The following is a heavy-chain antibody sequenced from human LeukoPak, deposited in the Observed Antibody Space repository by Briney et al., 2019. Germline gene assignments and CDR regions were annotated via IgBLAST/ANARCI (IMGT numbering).Heavy chain of an antibody. Sequence: SVKVSCKTSGGTFGSFAIAWLQQAPGQGLEWMGGIIPIFATTNYAQEFQGRVSITADEFTSTVYMELTSLRSDDTGVYYCARGPPLTYDHTPEGYYHYYMDVWGKGTTIIISS. J-gene: IGHJ6*03. CDR2: IIPIFATT. D-gene: IGHD1-14*01. V-gene: IGHV1-69*13. CDR3: ARGPPLTYDHTPEGYYHYYMDV. CDR1: GGTFGSFA.